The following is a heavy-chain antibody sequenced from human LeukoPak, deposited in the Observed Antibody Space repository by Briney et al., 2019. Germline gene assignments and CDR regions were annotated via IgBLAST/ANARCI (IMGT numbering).Heavy chain of an antibody. CDR3: ARDGPYGYSSGWSY. J-gene: IGHJ4*02. CDR2: IIPIFGTA. CDR1: GYTFTSYD. D-gene: IGHD6-19*01. V-gene: IGHV1-69*06. Sequence: GASVKVSCKASGYTFTSYDINWERQAPGQGLEWMGGIIPIFGTANYAQKFQGRVTITADKSTSTAYMELSSLRSEDTAVYYCARDGPYGYSSGWSYWGQGTLVTVSS.